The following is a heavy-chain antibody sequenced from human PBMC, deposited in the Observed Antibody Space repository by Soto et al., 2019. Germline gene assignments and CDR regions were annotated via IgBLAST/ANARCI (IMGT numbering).Heavy chain of an antibody. CDR3: ARGGRIVDTGIGYYYYHAMDV. CDR1: GYTLTSYY. V-gene: IGHV1-46*01. D-gene: IGHD5-18*01. CDR2: FNPTGDTA. Sequence: ASVKVSCKASGYTLTSYYIHWVRQAPGQGLEWMGIFNPTGDTASYAQKLQGRVTMTRDTSTGTAYMELGSLRSEDTAVYYCARGGRIVDTGIGYYYYHAMDVWGQGTTVTVSS. J-gene: IGHJ6*02.